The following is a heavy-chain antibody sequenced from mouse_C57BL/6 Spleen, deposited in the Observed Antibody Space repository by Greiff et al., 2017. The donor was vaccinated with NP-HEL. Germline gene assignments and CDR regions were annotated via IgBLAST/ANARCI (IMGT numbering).Heavy chain of an antibody. CDR3: TRGDYDAWFAD. J-gene: IGHJ3*01. Sequence: EVKLQESGPGMVKPSQSLSLTCTVTGYSITSGYDWHWIRHFPGNKLEWMGYISYSGSTNYNPSLKSRISITHDTSKNHFFLKVNSVTTEDTATYYCTRGDYDAWFADWGQGTLVTVSA. V-gene: IGHV3-1*01. CDR2: ISYSGST. CDR1: GYSITSGYD. D-gene: IGHD2-4*01.